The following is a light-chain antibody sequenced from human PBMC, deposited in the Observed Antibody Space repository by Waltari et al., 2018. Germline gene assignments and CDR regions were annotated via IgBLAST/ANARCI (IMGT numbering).Light chain of an antibody. Sequence: DIRVIQSPSSLSAAVGDRVTITCRASQHISDDINWYHQRPGRAPKLLIEDASNLHSGVPSRFSGSGSGTNFTVTITSLQPADVGTYYCQQSHSTPWTFGQGTRV. J-gene: IGKJ1*01. CDR1: QHISDD. CDR3: QQSHSTPWT. CDR2: DAS. V-gene: IGKV1-39*01.